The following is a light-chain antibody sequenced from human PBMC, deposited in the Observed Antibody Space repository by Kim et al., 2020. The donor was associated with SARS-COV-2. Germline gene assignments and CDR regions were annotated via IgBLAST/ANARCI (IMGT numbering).Light chain of an antibody. Sequence: DHQMTQSPTSLSASVGDTVTITCRTSEDISNYLNWFQQKPGKAPKLLIYAASSLKSGVSPRFSGSGSETDFSLTLTNLQPEDSATYYCQQCYSAPWTFGQGTKLEI. V-gene: IGKV1-39*01. CDR3: QQCYSAPWT. J-gene: IGKJ2*02. CDR2: AAS. CDR1: EDISNY.